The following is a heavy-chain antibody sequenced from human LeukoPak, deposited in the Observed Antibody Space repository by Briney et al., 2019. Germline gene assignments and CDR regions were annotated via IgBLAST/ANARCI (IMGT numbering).Heavy chain of an antibody. Sequence: GGSLRLSCAASGFTFSNAWMSWVRQAPGKGLEWVGRIKSKTDGGTTGYAAPVKGRFTISRDDSKNTLYLQMNSPKTEDTAVYYCTTDFYYDSSGYSWYLDYWGQGTLVTVSS. CDR3: TTDFYYDSSGYSWYLDY. CDR2: IKSKTDGGTT. V-gene: IGHV3-15*01. CDR1: GFTFSNAW. J-gene: IGHJ4*02. D-gene: IGHD3-22*01.